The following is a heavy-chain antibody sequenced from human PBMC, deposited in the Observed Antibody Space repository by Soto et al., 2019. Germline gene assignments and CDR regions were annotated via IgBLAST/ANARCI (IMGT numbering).Heavy chain of an antibody. CDR2: IFFSGIT. CDR3: ARHLFAYDVFDI. V-gene: IGHV4-59*01. D-gene: IGHD3-10*01. J-gene: IGHJ3*02. Sequence: SSVTMSVTRTVAGGTISSYYWSWIRKKTGKGLEWIGYIFFSGITNYNPSLKSRVTISVDTSKNQFSLRLSSVTAADTAVYYCARHLFAYDVFDIWGQGTMVTVSS. CDR1: GGTISSYY.